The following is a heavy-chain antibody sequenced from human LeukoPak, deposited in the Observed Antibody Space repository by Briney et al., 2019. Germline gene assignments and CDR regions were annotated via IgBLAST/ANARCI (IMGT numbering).Heavy chain of an antibody. CDR1: GVSTSSGY. Sequence: ASETLSLTCTVSGVSTSSGYWSWIRQPAGKGLEWLERVSTSLTTYYNPSLKSRVTMSVDTSKNQFSLKLSSVTAADTAVYYCARDVDETIAAAGSAVDAFDIWGQGTMVTVSS. V-gene: IGHV4-4*07. CDR2: VSTSLTT. J-gene: IGHJ3*02. CDR3: ARDVDETIAAAGSAVDAFDI. D-gene: IGHD6-13*01.